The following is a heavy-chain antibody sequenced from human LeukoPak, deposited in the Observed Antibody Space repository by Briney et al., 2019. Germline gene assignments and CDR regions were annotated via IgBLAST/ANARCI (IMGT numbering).Heavy chain of an antibody. Sequence: AGGALRLSCAASGFTFSSYAMHWVRQAPGKRLDWVAVIPYDGSTKYYADSVQGRFTISRDNSKNTFYLQMNSLRAEDTAVYYCARDGASRGAPDDYWGQGTLVTVSS. CDR2: IPYDGSTK. V-gene: IGHV3-30-3*01. CDR3: ARDGASRGAPDDY. CDR1: GFTFSSYA. D-gene: IGHD2-15*01. J-gene: IGHJ4*02.